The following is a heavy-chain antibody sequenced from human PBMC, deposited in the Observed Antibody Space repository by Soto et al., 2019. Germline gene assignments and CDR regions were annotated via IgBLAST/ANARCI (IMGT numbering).Heavy chain of an antibody. Sequence: QLQLQESGSGLVKPSQTLSLTCAVSGGSTSSGGYSWSWIRQPPGKGLEWIGYIYHSGSTYYNPSLKSRVTISVDRSKNQFSLKLSSVTAADTAVYYCATAGGLGAVAADYWGQGTLVTVSS. CDR1: GGSTSSGGYS. CDR3: ATAGGLGAVAADY. J-gene: IGHJ4*02. D-gene: IGHD6-19*01. CDR2: IYHSGST. V-gene: IGHV4-30-2*01.